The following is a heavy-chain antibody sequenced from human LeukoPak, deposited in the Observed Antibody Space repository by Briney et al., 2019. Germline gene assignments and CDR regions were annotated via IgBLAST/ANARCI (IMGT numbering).Heavy chain of an antibody. CDR1: GYTFTCYY. J-gene: IGHJ6*02. CDR3: AREGVVVVDSDGMDV. CDR2: INPNSGGT. V-gene: IGHV1-2*02. Sequence: ASVKVSCKASGYTFTCYYMHWVRQAPGQGLEWMGWINPNSGGTNYAQKFQGRVTMTRDTSISTAYMELSRLRSDDTAVYYCAREGVVVVDSDGMDVWGQGATVTVSS. D-gene: IGHD2-15*01.